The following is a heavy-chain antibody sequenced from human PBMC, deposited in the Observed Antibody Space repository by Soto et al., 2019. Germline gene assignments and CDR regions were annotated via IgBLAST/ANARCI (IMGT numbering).Heavy chain of an antibody. CDR2: IYATGTT. J-gene: IGHJ5*02. V-gene: IGHV4-4*07. CDR3: VRDGTKTLRDWFDP. D-gene: IGHD1-26*01. CDR1: CASISGFY. Sequence: SETVSLTCTVSCASISGFYWSWIRKSAGKGLEWIGRIYATGTTDYNPSLKSRVMMSVDTSKKQFSLKLRSVTAADTAVYYCVRDGTKTLRDWFDPWGQGISVTVSS.